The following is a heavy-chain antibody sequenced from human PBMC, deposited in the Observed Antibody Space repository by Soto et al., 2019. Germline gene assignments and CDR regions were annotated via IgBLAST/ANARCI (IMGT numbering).Heavy chain of an antibody. CDR2: IYRTGNT. J-gene: IGHJ4*02. D-gene: IGHD2-2*01. V-gene: IGHV4-30-2*01. CDR1: GDSMTSGDYS. Sequence: SETLSLTCTVSGDSMTSGDYSWSWIRQPPGKGLECLGYIYRTGNTHYSPSLKSRVSISQDRSKNQFSLELTSVTAADTAVYYCARGDYQYSIDYWGQGTLVTVSS. CDR3: ARGDYQYSIDY.